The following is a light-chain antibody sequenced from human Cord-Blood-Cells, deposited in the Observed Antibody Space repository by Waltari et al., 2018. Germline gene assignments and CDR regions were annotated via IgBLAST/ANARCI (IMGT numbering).Light chain of an antibody. CDR2: GAS. CDR3: QQYNNWPPYT. J-gene: IGKJ2*01. V-gene: IGKV3-15*01. Sequence: EIVMTQSPGTLSVSPGERATLSCRASQSVSSNLAWYQQKPGQAPRLLIYGASTRATGIPARFSGSGSGTEFTLTISSLQSEDFAVYYCQQYNNWPPYTCGQGTKLEIK. CDR1: QSVSSN.